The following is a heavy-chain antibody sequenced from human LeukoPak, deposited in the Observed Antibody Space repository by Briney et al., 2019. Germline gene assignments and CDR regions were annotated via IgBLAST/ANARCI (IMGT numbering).Heavy chain of an antibody. D-gene: IGHD3-10*01. CDR2: MNPNSGNT. CDR1: GYTFTSYY. J-gene: IGHJ6*03. CDR3: ARVLGSGSYYLTNYYYYMDV. V-gene: IGHV1-8*02. Sequence: GASVKVSCKASGYTFTSYYMHWVRQATGQGLEWMGWMNPNSGNTGYAQKFQGRVTMTRNTSISTAYMELSSLRSEDTAVYYCARVLGSGSYYLTNYYYYMDVWGKGTTVTISS.